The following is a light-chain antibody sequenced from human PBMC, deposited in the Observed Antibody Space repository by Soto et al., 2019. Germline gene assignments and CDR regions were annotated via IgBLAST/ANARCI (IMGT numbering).Light chain of an antibody. CDR3: AAWDDSLSGPV. V-gene: IGLV1-47*01. CDR2: KNN. Sequence: QSVLTQPPSASGTPGQRVTISCSGSSSNIGSNYVYWYQQFPGTAPKLLIYKNNQRPSGVPDRFSGSKSGSSASLAISGLLSEDEADYSCAAWDDSLSGPVFGGGTKLNVL. CDR1: SSNIGSNY. J-gene: IGLJ2*01.